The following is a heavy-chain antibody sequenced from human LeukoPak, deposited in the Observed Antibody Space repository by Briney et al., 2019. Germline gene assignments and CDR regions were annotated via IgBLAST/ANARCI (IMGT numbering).Heavy chain of an antibody. CDR1: GFXFSSHS. CDR3: ARGGSTSSGYWFDP. V-gene: IGHV3-64D*06. D-gene: IGHD6-13*01. CDR2: ISSNGGST. J-gene: IGHJ5*02. Sequence: PGGSLRLSCSASGFXFSSHSVHWVRQAPGKGLEFVSAISSNGGSTYYADSVKGRFTISRDNSKNTLYLQMSSLRAEDTAVYYCARGGSTSSGYWFDPWGQGTLVTVSS.